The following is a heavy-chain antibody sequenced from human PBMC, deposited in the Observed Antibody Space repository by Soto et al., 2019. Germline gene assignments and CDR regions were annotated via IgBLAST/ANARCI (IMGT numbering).Heavy chain of an antibody. J-gene: IGHJ6*02. V-gene: IGHV4-30-4*01. CDR3: FREDDGGDRDYYGLDV. D-gene: IGHD4-17*01. CDR2: IHYSGSV. CDR1: GGSISSDHYH. Sequence: QVQLQESGPGLVRPSQTLSLTCTVSGGSISSDHYHWTWIRQTPGKGLEWIGYIHYSGSVYYNPSLQSRVNMSVDTSKNLCSLKLSSVTAADTAVYFCFREDDGGDRDYYGLDVWGQGTTVTVSS.